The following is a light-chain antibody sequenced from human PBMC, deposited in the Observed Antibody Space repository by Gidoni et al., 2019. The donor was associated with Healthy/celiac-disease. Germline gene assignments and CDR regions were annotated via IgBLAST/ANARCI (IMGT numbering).Light chain of an antibody. J-gene: IGLJ2*01. CDR2: EVS. CDR3: SSYTSSSTRV. CDR1: SSDVGGYNY. V-gene: IGLV2-14*01. Sequence: SALTPPASVAGSPGPSITISCTGTSSDVGGYNYVSWYQPHPGKAPKLMIYEVSNRPSGVSNRFSGSKSGNTASLTISGLQAEDEADYYCSSYTSSSTRVFGGGTKLTVL.